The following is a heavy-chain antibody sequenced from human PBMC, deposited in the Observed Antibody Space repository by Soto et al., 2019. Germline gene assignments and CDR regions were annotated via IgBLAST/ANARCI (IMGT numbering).Heavy chain of an antibody. CDR1: GFTFSSYG. D-gene: IGHD2-15*01. CDR3: AKETYSGPLDY. V-gene: IGHV3-30*18. J-gene: IGHJ4*02. CDR2: ISYDGSNT. Sequence: QVQLVESGGGVVQPGRSLRLSCAASGFTFSSYGMHWVRQAPGKGLEWVAVISYDGSNTYYEDSVKGRFTISRDNSKNTLSLKMNRLRAADTAVYYCAKETYSGPLDYWGEGTLVTVSS.